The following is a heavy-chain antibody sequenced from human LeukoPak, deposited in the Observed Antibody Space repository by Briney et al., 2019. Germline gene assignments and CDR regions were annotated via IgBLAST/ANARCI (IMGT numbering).Heavy chain of an antibody. J-gene: IGHJ3*02. V-gene: IGHV3-21*01. CDR1: GFTFSSYS. CDR3: AKDTNLLWFGEPDAFDI. Sequence: GGSLRLSCAASGFTFSSYSMNWVRQAPGKGLEWVSSISSSSSYIYYADSVKGRFTISRDNSKNTLYLQMNSLRAEDTAVYYCAKDTNLLWFGEPDAFDIWGQGTMVTVSS. D-gene: IGHD3-10*01. CDR2: ISSSSSYI.